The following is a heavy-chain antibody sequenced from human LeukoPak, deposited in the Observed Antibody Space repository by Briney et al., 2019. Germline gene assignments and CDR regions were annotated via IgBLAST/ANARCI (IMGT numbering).Heavy chain of an antibody. V-gene: IGHV4-59*01. CDR2: IYYSGST. CDR1: GGSINSYY. Sequence: PSETLSLTCTVSGGSINSYYWSWIRQPPGKGLEWIGYIYYSGSTNYNPSLKSRVTISRDTSKNQFSLKLRSVTAADTVVYYCTSGGMVSGDYWGHGTLVTVSS. CDR3: TSGGMVSGDY. D-gene: IGHD2-8*01. J-gene: IGHJ4*01.